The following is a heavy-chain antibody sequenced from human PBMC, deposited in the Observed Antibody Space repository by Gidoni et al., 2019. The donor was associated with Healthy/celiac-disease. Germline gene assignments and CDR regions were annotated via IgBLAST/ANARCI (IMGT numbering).Heavy chain of an antibody. CDR1: GDSVPSNSAA. CDR3: ARDEGGSSGMDV. Sequence: QAQLQQSGPGLAMPSQTRPLTCPISGDSVPSNSAAWNWLRHSPSRGLGGLGRTYYRSKWYNDYEVSVKSRITINPDTSKNQFSLQLNSVTPEDTAVYYCARDEGGSSGMDVWGQGTTVTVSS. V-gene: IGHV6-1*01. D-gene: IGHD3-10*01. CDR2: TYYRSKWYN. J-gene: IGHJ6*02.